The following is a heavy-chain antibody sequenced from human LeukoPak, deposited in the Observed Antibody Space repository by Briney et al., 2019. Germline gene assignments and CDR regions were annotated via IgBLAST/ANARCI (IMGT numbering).Heavy chain of an antibody. J-gene: IGHJ6*03. CDR2: IYYSGST. V-gene: IGHV4-39*07. CDR3: ARTIREAGYYNYYYYYYMDV. CDR1: GGSISSSSYY. D-gene: IGHD3-9*01. Sequence: PSETLSLTCTVSGGSISSSSYYWGWIRQPPGKGLEWIGSIYYSGSTNYNPSLKSRVTISVDTSKNQFSLKLSSVTAADTAVYYCARTIREAGYYNYYYYYYMDVWGKGTTVTISS.